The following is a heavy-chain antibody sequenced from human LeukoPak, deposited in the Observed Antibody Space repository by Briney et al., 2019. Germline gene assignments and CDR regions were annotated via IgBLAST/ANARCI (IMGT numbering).Heavy chain of an antibody. CDR2: VYHSGST. CDR3: ARGTPPPAWFDP. Sequence: GSLRLSCAASGFTFSNTWMSWVRQAPGKGLEWIGDVYHSGSTHYNPSLKSRVTISVDRSKNQFSLKLTSVTAADTAVYYCARGTPPPAWFDPWGQGTLVTVSS. J-gene: IGHJ5*02. CDR1: GFTFSNTW. V-gene: IGHV4-4*02.